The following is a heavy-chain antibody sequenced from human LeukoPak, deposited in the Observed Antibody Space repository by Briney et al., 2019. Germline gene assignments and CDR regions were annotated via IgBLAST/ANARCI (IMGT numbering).Heavy chain of an antibody. V-gene: IGHV4-34*01. CDR2: INHSGST. CDR1: GGSFSGYY. D-gene: IGHD5-12*01. J-gene: IGHJ4*02. CDR3: ARTGALSGYNSGFDY. Sequence: PSETLSLTCAVYGGSFSGYYWSWIRQPPGKGLEWSGEINHSGSTNYNPSLKSRVTISVDTSKNQFSLKLSSVTAADTAVYYCARTGALSGYNSGFDYWGQGTLVTVSS.